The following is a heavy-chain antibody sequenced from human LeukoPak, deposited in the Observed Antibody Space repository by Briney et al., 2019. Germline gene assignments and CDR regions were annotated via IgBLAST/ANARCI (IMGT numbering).Heavy chain of an antibody. CDR1: GFTFSGCA. CDR2: VRSKANSYAT. J-gene: IGHJ4*02. V-gene: IGHV3-73*01. D-gene: IGHD1-1*01. CDR3: TSGLSVRRSNNTPVDY. Sequence: GGSLRLSCRASGFTFSGCAMHWVRQASGKGLEWVGRVRSKANSYATVYAASVKGRFTISRDDSKNTAYLQMNSLKTEDTAVYYCTSGLSVRRSNNTPVDYWGQGTLVTVSS.